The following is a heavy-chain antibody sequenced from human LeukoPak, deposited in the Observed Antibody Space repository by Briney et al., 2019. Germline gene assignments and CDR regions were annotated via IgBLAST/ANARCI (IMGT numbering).Heavy chain of an antibody. CDR1: GGSISSSNW. Sequence: SETLSLTCAVSGGSISSSNWWTWVRQPPGNGLEWIGEIYHSGSTNYNPSLKSRVTISVDKSKNHFSLTLTSVTAADTAVYYCAKSGDYRFDPWGQGTLVTVSS. CDR3: AKSGDYRFDP. J-gene: IGHJ5*02. D-gene: IGHD7-27*01. CDR2: IYHSGST. V-gene: IGHV4-4*02.